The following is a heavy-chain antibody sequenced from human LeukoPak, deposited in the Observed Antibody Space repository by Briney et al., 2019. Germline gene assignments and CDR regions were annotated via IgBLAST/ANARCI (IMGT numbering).Heavy chain of an antibody. CDR1: GGSVNSGIYY. V-gene: IGHV4-61*01. Sequence: PSETLSLTCTVSGGSVNSGIYYWTWIRQPPGKGLEWIGYIYDSGSTNYNPSLNSRVTMSVDTSNNQFSLRLTSVTAADTAVYYCARGTTAAAGIFDCWGQRTLVTVSS. D-gene: IGHD6-13*01. CDR2: IYDSGST. J-gene: IGHJ4*02. CDR3: ARGTTAAAGIFDC.